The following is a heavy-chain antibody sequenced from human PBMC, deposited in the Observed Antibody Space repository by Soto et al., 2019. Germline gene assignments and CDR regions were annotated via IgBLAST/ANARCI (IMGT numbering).Heavy chain of an antibody. CDR3: ARPGKYYDFWSGSYDY. D-gene: IGHD3-3*01. CDR1: GYTFTSYT. CDR2: INAGNGNT. J-gene: IGHJ4*02. V-gene: IGHV1-3*01. Sequence: ASVKVSCKASGYTFTSYTMHWVRQAPGQRLEWMGWINAGNGNTKYSQKFQGRVTITRDTSASTAYMELSSLRSEDTAVYFCARPGKYYDFWSGSYDYWGQGTLVTVSS.